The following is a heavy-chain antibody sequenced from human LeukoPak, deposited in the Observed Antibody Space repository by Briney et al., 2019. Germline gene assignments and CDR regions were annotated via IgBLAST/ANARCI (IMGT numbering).Heavy chain of an antibody. CDR2: INTNTGNP. J-gene: IGHJ6*03. D-gene: IGHD3-3*02. Sequence: ASVKVSCKASGYTFTSYAMNWVRRAPGQGLEWMGWINTNTGNPTYAQGFTGRFVFSLDTSVSTAYLQISSLKAEDTAVYYCARAFWEPKVREAHYYYYYYMDVWGKGTTVTVSS. CDR1: GYTFTSYA. CDR3: ARAFWEPKVREAHYYYYYYMDV. V-gene: IGHV7-4-1*02.